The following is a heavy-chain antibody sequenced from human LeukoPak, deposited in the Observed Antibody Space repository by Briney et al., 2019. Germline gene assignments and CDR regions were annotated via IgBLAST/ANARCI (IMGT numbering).Heavy chain of an antibody. Sequence: ASVKVSCKASGGTFSSYAISWVRQAPGQGLEWMGIINPSGGSTSYAQKFQGRVTMTRDTSTSTVYMELSSLRSEDTAVYYCARAGSGWVDWGQGTLVTVSS. J-gene: IGHJ4*02. D-gene: IGHD6-19*01. V-gene: IGHV1-46*01. CDR3: ARAGSGWVD. CDR1: GGTFSSYA. CDR2: INPSGGST.